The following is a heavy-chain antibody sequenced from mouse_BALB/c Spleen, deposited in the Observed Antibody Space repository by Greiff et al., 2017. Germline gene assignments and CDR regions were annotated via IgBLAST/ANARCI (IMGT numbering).Heavy chain of an antibody. CDR3: ARLDYYGYHYAMDY. J-gene: IGHJ4*01. CDR2: IYPGSGST. V-gene: IGHV1-81*01. CDR1: GYTFTDYV. Sequence: VQLQQSGPELVKPGASVKMSCKASGYTFTDYVISWVKQRTGQGLEWIGEIYPGSGSTYYNEKFKGKATLTADKSSNTAYMQLSSLTSEDSAVYFCARLDYYGYHYAMDYWGQGTSVTVSS. D-gene: IGHD1-2*01.